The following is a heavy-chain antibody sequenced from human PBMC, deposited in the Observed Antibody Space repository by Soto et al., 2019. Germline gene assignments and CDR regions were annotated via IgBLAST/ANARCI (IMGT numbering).Heavy chain of an antibody. Sequence: SETLSLTCAVYGGSFSGYYWTWIRQPPGKGLEWIGKINHSGSTNYNPSLKSRVTISVDTSKNQFSLKLSSVTAADTALYYCARGGGVYYYMDVWDKGTTVTVSS. D-gene: IGHD3-16*01. CDR3: ARGGGVYYYMDV. CDR1: GGSFSGYY. J-gene: IGHJ6*03. V-gene: IGHV4-34*01. CDR2: INHSGST.